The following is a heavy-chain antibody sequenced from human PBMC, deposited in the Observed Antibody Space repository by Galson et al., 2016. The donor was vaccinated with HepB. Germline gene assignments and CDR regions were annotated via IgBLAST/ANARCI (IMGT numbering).Heavy chain of an antibody. J-gene: IGHJ4*02. CDR1: GMNVNNAW. V-gene: IGHV3-15*01. CDR2: IRDSGTT. CDR3: TPLPTGQQPYFFDY. D-gene: IGHD6-13*01. Sequence: SLRLSCAASGMNVNNAWMTWVRQAPGKGLEWVGRIRDSGTTDYAAPVKGRFTISRDDSKNTVYLHMNRLTIEDTAVYYCTPLPTGQQPYFFDYWGQGTLVTVSS.